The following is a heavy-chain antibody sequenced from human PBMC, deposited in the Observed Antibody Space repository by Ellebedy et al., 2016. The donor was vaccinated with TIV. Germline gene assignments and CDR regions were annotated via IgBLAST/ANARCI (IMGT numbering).Heavy chain of an antibody. CDR1: GFTLSSYE. CDR2: ISTSGNNI. D-gene: IGHD3-9*01. Sequence: GESLKISCAASGFTLSSYEMNWVRQVPGKGLEWVSYISTSGNNIHYADSVKGRFTISRDNAKNSLYLQMNSLRAEDTAVYHCVRYLVLYFDWAPVMDVWGQGTTVTVSS. J-gene: IGHJ6*02. CDR3: VRYLVLYFDWAPVMDV. V-gene: IGHV3-48*03.